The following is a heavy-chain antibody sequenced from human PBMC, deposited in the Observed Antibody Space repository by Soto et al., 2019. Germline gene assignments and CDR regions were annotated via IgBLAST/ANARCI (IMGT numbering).Heavy chain of an antibody. V-gene: IGHV4-39*01. CDR1: VFSNRSTSYS. Sequence: SETLSVTCYVSVFSNRSTSYSCGWLRPPPGEGLAWSGTSDYSGTAHYNPSLKRRINISADPSKNQVSMTLTSVTAADTAVYSYARQGSYWGQGAMATVSS. CDR3: ARQGSY. J-gene: IGHJ4*02. CDR2: SDYSGTA.